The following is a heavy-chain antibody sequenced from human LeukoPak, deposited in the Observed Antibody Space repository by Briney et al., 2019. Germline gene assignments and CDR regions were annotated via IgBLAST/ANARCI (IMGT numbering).Heavy chain of an antibody. J-gene: IGHJ4*02. V-gene: IGHV1-8*01. Sequence: ASVKVSCKASGYTFTSYDINWVRQATGQGLEWMGWMNPNSGNTGYAQKFQGRVTMTRNTSISTAYMELSSLRSGDTAVYYCARSKPDRFWSGYYIDYWGQGTLVTVSS. CDR2: MNPNSGNT. CDR1: GYTFTSYD. D-gene: IGHD3-3*01. CDR3: ARSKPDRFWSGYYIDY.